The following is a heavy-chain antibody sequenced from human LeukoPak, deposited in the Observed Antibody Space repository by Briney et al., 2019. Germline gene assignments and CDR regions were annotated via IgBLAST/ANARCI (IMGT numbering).Heavy chain of an antibody. CDR2: IMPLFGTA. D-gene: IGHD4-17*01. Sequence: SVKVSCKASGYTFTSYDINWVRQATGQGLEWLGGIMPLFGTAGYAQKFQGRVTITKDESTRTVYLELTSLTSDDTAVYYCARDVHGDYGSGWFDPWGQGALVSVSS. CDR3: ARDVHGDYGSGWFDP. CDR1: GYTFTSYD. V-gene: IGHV1-69*05. J-gene: IGHJ5*02.